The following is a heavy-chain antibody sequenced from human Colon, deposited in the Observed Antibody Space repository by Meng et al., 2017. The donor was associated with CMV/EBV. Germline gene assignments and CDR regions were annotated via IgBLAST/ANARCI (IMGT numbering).Heavy chain of an antibody. D-gene: IGHD3-10*01. J-gene: IGHJ4*02. V-gene: IGHV4-39*07. CDR3: ARDGVRGVRPY. Sequence: SETLSLTCSVSGGSVSSSSFYWGWIRQSPGKGPEWIGSIYYSGSTFYNPSLKSRVSMSVDTSKNEFSLKMSALTAADTAMYYCARDGVRGVRPYWGQGTLVTVSS. CDR1: GGSVSSSSFY. CDR2: IYYSGST.